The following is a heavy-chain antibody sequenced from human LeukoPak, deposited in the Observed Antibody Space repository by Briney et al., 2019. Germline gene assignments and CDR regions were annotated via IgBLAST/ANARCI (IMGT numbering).Heavy chain of an antibody. J-gene: IGHJ4*02. D-gene: IGHD4-17*01. Sequence: SETLSLTCNVSAGSIRSYYWSWIRQSPGEGLQWIGHIYYSGSTNYNPSLESRVTISVDTSKSQFSLHLTSVTAADTAVYYCARGGPTVRALSSFDSWGQGTLVTVSS. CDR2: IYYSGST. V-gene: IGHV4-59*01. CDR1: AGSIRSYY. CDR3: ARGGPTVRALSSFDS.